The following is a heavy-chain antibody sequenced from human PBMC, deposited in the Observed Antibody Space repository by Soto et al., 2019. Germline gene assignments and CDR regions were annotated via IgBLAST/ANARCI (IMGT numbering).Heavy chain of an antibody. CDR1: GGFISTYY. V-gene: IGHV4-59*01. CDR3: ATYRAGVAAPIDY. CDR2: IYYSGST. J-gene: IGHJ4*02. D-gene: IGHD6-13*01. Sequence: QVQLQESGPGLVRPSETLSLTCIVSGGFISTYYWTWIRQPPGKGLDWIGYIYYSGSTNYNPSLKSRVTLSIDKSKKQFSLKLSSVTAADTAVYYCATYRAGVAAPIDYWGQGTLVTVSS.